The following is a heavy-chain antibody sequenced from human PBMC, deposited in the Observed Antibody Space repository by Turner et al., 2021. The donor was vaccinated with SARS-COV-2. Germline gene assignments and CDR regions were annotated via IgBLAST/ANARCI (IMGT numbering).Heavy chain of an antibody. D-gene: IGHD3-10*01. CDR2: IWNDGSNK. J-gene: IGHJ4*02. CDR3: ARAFGSGSFLLDY. V-gene: IGHV3-33*01. CDR1: GFRFSSYA. Sequence: QVPLVESGGGVVQPGGSLTLSCAASGFRFSSYAMHWVRQSPEKGLEWVAIIWNDGSNKYYANSVKGRFTVSRDNSQNTLFLHMSALRVDDTAVYHCARAFGSGSFLLDYWGQGTQVTVSS.